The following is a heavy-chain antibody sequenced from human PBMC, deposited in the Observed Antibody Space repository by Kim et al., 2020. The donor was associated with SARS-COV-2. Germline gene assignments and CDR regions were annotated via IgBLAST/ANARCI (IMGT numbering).Heavy chain of an antibody. CDR3: ASGGGFFFSGSCPRTDS. CDR1: GASITSYY. D-gene: IGHD2-15*01. V-gene: IGHV4-59*01. J-gene: IGHJ5*01. Sequence: SETLSLTCNVSGASITSYYWSWVRQPPGKGLEWIGYVFYGGETSYNPSVKSRATISLDPSKNQFSLSLTSVTSADTAVYFCASGGGFFFSGSCPRTDSWG. CDR2: VFYGGET.